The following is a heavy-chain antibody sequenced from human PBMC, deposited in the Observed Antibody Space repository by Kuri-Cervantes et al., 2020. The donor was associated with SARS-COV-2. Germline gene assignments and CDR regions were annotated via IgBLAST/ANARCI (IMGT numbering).Heavy chain of an antibody. CDR2: ISAYNGNT. V-gene: IGHV1-18*01. CDR3: ARDPRGWYYYDSSGQLDY. D-gene: IGHD3-22*01. Sequence: ASVKVSCKASGATFSTYGFSWVRQAPGQGLEWMGWISAYNGNTNYAQKLQGRVTMTTDTSTSTAYMELRSLRSDDTAVYYCARDPRGWYYYDSSGQLDYWGQGTLVTVSS. J-gene: IGHJ4*02. CDR1: GATFSTYG.